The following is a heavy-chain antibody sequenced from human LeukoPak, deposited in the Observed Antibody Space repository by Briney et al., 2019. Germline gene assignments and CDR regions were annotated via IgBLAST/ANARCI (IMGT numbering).Heavy chain of an antibody. CDR3: ARGAYPVLRYFDWSQTYFDY. D-gene: IGHD3-9*01. J-gene: IGHJ4*02. V-gene: IGHV4-4*07. Sequence: PSETLSLTCTVSGGSISSYYWSWIRQPAGKGLEWIGRIYTSGSTKYNPSLKSRVTMSVDTSKSQFSLKLSSVTAADTAVYYCARGAYPVLRYFDWSQTYFDYWGQGTLVTVSS. CDR2: IYTSGST. CDR1: GGSISSYY.